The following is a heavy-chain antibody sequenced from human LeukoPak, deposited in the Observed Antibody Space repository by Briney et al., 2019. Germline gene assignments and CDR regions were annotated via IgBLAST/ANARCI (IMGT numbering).Heavy chain of an antibody. CDR2: INGRGDNT. Sequence: GGSLRLSCAASGVIISSYAMGWVRQAPGKGLEWVSAINGRGDNTYYADFVKGRFTISRDDSKSTVYLQMNSLRTEDTAVYYCAKDRVSPGFNWFDPWGQGTLVTVSS. CDR1: GVIISSYA. D-gene: IGHD2/OR15-2a*01. V-gene: IGHV3-23*01. J-gene: IGHJ5*02. CDR3: AKDRVSPGFNWFDP.